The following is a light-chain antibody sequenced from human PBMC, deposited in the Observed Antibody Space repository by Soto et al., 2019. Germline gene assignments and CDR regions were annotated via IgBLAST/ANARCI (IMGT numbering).Light chain of an antibody. J-gene: IGKJ1*01. CDR1: QSISSW. Sequence: DIQMTQSPSTLSASVGDRVTITCRASQSISSWLAWYQQKPGKAPKVLIYDASSLESGVPPRFSGSGSGTEFTLTISSLQPDDFATYYCQQYHSYPWTFGQGTKVDIK. CDR2: DAS. CDR3: QQYHSYPWT. V-gene: IGKV1-5*01.